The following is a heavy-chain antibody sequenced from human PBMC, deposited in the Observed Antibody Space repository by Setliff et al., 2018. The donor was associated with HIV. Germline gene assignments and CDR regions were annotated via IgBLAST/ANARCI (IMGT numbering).Heavy chain of an antibody. Sequence: ASVKVSCKASGYTFTSYSMHWVRQAPGQGLEWMGYINPSGGSANYAQEFQGRIIMTRDTSTSTVYMELTRLRDDDTAVYYCARHRDPPGTSWIYYYYYMDLWGEGTTVTVSS. V-gene: IGHV1-46*01. CDR3: ARHRDPPGTSWIYYYYYMDL. CDR2: INPSGGSA. D-gene: IGHD6-13*01. CDR1: GYTFTSYS. J-gene: IGHJ6*03.